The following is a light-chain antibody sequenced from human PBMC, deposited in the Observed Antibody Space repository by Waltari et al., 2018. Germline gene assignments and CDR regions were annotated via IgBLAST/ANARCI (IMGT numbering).Light chain of an antibody. V-gene: IGLV3-25*03. CDR2: KVS. Sequence: SHELTQPPSVSVSPGQTARIICSGDVLPKNYAYWYQRKPGQAPTLVIFKVSLMPSGIPERFSASSSGTSVTLTISGVQPEDEADYYCQSIDATGSYVVFGEGTKLTVL. CDR3: QSIDATGSYVV. CDR1: VLPKNY. J-gene: IGLJ2*01.